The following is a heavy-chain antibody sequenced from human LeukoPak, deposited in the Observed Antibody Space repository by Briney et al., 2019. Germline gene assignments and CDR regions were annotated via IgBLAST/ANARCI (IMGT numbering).Heavy chain of an antibody. CDR1: GGSISSYY. Sequence: SETLSLTCTVSGGSISSYYWSWIRQPAGKGLEWIGRIYTSGSTNYNPSLKSRVTMSVDTSKNQFSLKLSSVTAAVTAVYYCARDCSSTSCFYAFDIWGQGTMVTVSS. V-gene: IGHV4-4*07. CDR3: ARDCSSTSCFYAFDI. CDR2: IYTSGST. J-gene: IGHJ3*02. D-gene: IGHD2-2*01.